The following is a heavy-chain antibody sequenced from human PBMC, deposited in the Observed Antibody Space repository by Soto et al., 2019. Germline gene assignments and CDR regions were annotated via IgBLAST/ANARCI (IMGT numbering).Heavy chain of an antibody. D-gene: IGHD4-17*01. CDR1: GFTFSSYS. V-gene: IGHV3-48*01. J-gene: IGHJ4*02. CDR2: ISSSSSTI. Sequence: GGSLRLSCAASGFTFSSYSMNWVRQAPGKGLEWVSYISSSSSTIYYADSVKGRFTISRDNAKNSLYLQMNSLRAEDTAVYYCARYLGYGDQNFDYWGQGTLVTVSS. CDR3: ARYLGYGDQNFDY.